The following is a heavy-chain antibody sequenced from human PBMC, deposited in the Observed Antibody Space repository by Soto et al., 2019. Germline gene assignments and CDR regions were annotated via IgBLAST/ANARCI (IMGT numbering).Heavy chain of an antibody. V-gene: IGHV1-18*04. CDR3: ARDQGYDFWSGYYLSNYYYYGMDV. CDR1: GYTFTSYG. J-gene: IGHJ6*02. D-gene: IGHD3-3*01. CDR2: ISAYNGNT. Sequence: GASVKVSCKASGYTFTSYGISWVRQAPGQGLEWMGWISAYNGNTNYAQKLQGRVTMTTDTSTSTAYMELRSLRSDDTAVYYCARDQGYDFWSGYYLSNYYYYGMDVWGQGTTVTVYS.